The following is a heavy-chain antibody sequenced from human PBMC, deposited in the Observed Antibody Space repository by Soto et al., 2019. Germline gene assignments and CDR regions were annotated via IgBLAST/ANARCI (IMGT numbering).Heavy chain of an antibody. V-gene: IGHV4-59*01. CDR2: IYYSGST. Sequence: QVQLQESGPGLVKPSETLSLTCTVSGVSISSYYWSWIRQPPGKGLEWIGYIYYSGSTNYNPSLKSRVTISVDTSKNQSSLKLSSVTAADTAVYYCARSRGSYLDHWGQGTLVTVSS. J-gene: IGHJ4*02. D-gene: IGHD3-16*02. CDR3: ARSRGSYLDH. CDR1: GVSISSYY.